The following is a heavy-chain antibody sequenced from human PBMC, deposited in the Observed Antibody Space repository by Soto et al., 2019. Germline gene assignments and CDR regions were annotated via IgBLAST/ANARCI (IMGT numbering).Heavy chain of an antibody. Sequence: QVHLQESGPGLLKPSETLSLTCTVSGGSFSTHSWNWIRRPPGKGLEWVGSILYNGRSSYNSSLKSRLTMSMDTSRVQFSLKLTSVTAADTAVYYCSRQPKTLQMEDSFDIWGQGTEVTVSS. CDR3: SRQPKTLQMEDSFDI. CDR1: GGSFSTHS. CDR2: ILYNGRS. D-gene: IGHD1-1*01. J-gene: IGHJ3*02. V-gene: IGHV4-59*11.